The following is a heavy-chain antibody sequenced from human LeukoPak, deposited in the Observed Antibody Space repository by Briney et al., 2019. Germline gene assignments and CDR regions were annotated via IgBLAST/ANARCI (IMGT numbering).Heavy chain of an antibody. J-gene: IGHJ4*02. CDR1: GFAFSSYG. V-gene: IGHV3-30*02. D-gene: IGHD3-22*01. CDR2: IHYDSSTE. CDR3: AKGYDSSGYHEAVVDY. Sequence: GGSLRLSCAASGFAFSSYGMHWVRQAPGKGLEWVAYIHYDSSTEDYADSVKGRFTISRDNSKNTLYLQMNSLRAEDTAVYYCAKGYDSSGYHEAVVDYWGQGTLVTVSS.